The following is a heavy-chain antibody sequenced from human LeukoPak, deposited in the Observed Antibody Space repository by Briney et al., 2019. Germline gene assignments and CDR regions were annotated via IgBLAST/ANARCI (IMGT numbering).Heavy chain of an antibody. Sequence: GGSLRLSCVASGFTLRTHWMTWVRQTPGKGPEWVAFINQDGSENHYADSVKGRFTIFRDNPENSLFLQMNSLRDEDTGVYYCTRGPGTPAAPYYFDCWGRGTLVTVSP. J-gene: IGHJ4*02. CDR3: TRGPGTPAAPYYFDC. CDR1: GFTLRTHW. V-gene: IGHV3-7*01. D-gene: IGHD2-2*01. CDR2: INQDGSEN.